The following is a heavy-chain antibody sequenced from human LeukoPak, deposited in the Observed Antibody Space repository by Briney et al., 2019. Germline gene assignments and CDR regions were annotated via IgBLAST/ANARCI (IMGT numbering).Heavy chain of an antibody. CDR3: ARHSSPYYDFWSGYYWGDYFDY. CDR1: GGSISSYY. J-gene: IGHJ4*02. CDR2: IYYSGST. V-gene: IGHV4-59*08. D-gene: IGHD3-3*01. Sequence: SETLSLTCTVSGGSISSYYWSWIRQPPGKGLEWIGYIYYSGSTSYNPSLKSRVTISVDTSKNQFSLKLSSVTAADTAVYYCARHSSPYYDFWSGYYWGDYFDYWGQGTLVAVSS.